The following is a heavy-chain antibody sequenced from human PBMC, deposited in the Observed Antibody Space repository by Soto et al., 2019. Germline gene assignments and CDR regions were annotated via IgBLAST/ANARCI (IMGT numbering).Heavy chain of an antibody. CDR3: VYGSKPAYGMDV. J-gene: IGHJ6*02. CDR2: INPNSGGT. D-gene: IGHD2-2*01. Sequence: QVQLVQSGAEVKKPGASVKVSCKASGYTFTGYYMHWVRQAPGQGLEWMGWINPNSGGTNYAQKVQGWVTMTRDTTISRAYMELSRLRSDETAVYYCVYGSKPAYGMDVWGQGTTVTVSS. CDR1: GYTFTGYY. V-gene: IGHV1-2*04.